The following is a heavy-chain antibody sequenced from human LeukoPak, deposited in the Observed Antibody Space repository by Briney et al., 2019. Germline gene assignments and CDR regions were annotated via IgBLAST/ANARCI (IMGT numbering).Heavy chain of an antibody. CDR2: ISAYNGNT. CDR3: ERMGNYYDSSGSYDAFDI. V-gene: IGHV1-18*01. CDR1: GYTFTSYG. J-gene: IGHJ3*02. D-gene: IGHD3-22*01. Sequence: ASVKVSCKASGYTFTSYGISWVRQAPGQGLEWMGWISAYNGNTNYAQKLQGRVTMTTDTSTSTAYMELRSLRSDDTAVYYRERMGNYYDSSGSYDAFDIWGQGTMVTVSS.